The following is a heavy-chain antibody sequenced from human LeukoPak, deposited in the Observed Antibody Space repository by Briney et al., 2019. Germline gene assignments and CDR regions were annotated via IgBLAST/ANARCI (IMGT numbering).Heavy chain of an antibody. CDR3: ARLSTAVADSDY. J-gene: IGHJ4*02. Sequence: PGRSLRLSCAASGFTFSSYWMSWVRQAPGKGLEWVANIKQDGSDRYYVDSVEGRFIISRDNAKNSLFLQMNSLRAEDTATYYCARLSTAVADSDYWGQGTLVTVSS. CDR1: GFTFSSYW. CDR2: IKQDGSDR. V-gene: IGHV3-7*01. D-gene: IGHD6-13*01.